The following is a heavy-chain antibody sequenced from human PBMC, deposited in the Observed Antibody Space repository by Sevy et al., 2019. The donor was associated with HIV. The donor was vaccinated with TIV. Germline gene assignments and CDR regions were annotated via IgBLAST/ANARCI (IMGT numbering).Heavy chain of an antibody. CDR2: IDSGGKI. D-gene: IGHD2-15*01. J-gene: IGHJ6*02. Sequence: EGSLRLSCAASGFSVSSYYMSWVLQAPGKEPEWVSVIDSGGKISYADSVQGRFTISRDNSKNTLYLQMNSLRAEDTAVYYCAREDIVLGEDNYYGIDVWGQGTTVTVSS. V-gene: IGHV3-53*01. CDR3: AREDIVLGEDNYYGIDV. CDR1: GFSVSSYY.